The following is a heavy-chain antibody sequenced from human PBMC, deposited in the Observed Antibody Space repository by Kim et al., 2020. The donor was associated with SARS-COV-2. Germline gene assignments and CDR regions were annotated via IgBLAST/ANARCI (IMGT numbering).Heavy chain of an antibody. Sequence: GGSLRLSCATSGFTFGSFVMNWVRQAPGKGLEWVSGVGGSGRNTYYAVSVKGRFTISRDNFNSTLFLEINSLRADDTAVYYCAKSVGGAAAFDYWGQGT. CDR1: GFTFGSFV. D-gene: IGHD6-13*01. CDR3: AKSVGGAAAFDY. CDR2: VGGSGRNT. J-gene: IGHJ4*02. V-gene: IGHV3-23*01.